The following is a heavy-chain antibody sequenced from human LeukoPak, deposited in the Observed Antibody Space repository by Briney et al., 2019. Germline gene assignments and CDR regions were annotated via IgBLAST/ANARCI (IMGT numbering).Heavy chain of an antibody. CDR3: AKAKTADYYDSSGYYPQGILDY. J-gene: IGHJ4*02. D-gene: IGHD3-22*01. CDR2: ISGSGGST. Sequence: QPGGSLRLSCAASGFTFSSYAMSWVRQAPGKGLEWVSAISGSGGSTYYADSVKGRFTISRDNSKNTLYLQMNSLRAEDTAVYYCAKAKTADYYDSSGYYPQGILDYWGQGTLVTVSS. CDR1: GFTFSSYA. V-gene: IGHV3-23*01.